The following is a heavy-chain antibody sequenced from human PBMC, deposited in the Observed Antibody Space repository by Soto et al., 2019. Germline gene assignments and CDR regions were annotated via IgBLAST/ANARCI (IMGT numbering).Heavy chain of an antibody. J-gene: IGHJ3*02. V-gene: IGHV3-30-3*01. CDR3: ARVDVSSYDLGDGFDI. Sequence: QVQLVESGGGVVQPGRSLRLSCAASGFTFSSYAMHWVRQAPGKGLEWVAVISYDGSNKYYADSVKGRFTMSRDNSKNTVHLQMNSLRAEDTAVYHCARVDVSSYDLGDGFDIWGQGTMVTVSS. CDR2: ISYDGSNK. CDR1: GFTFSSYA. D-gene: IGHD5-12*01.